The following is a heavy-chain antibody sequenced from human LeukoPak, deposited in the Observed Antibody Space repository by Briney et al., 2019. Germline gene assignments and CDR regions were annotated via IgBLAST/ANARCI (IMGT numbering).Heavy chain of an antibody. CDR3: ARWTAYCGGDCYPEYFQH. D-gene: IGHD2-21*02. V-gene: IGHV3-53*01. J-gene: IGHJ1*01. CDR1: GFTVSSNY. CDR2: IYSGGST. Sequence: PGGSLRLSCAASGFTVSSNYMSWVRQAPGKGLEWVSVIYSGGSTYYADSVKGRFTISRDNSKNTLYLQMNSLRAEDTAVYYCARWTAYCGGDCYPEYFQHWGQGTLVTVSS.